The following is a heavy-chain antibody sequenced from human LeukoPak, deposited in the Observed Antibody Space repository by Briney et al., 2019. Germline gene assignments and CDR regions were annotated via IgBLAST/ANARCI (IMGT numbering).Heavy chain of an antibody. J-gene: IGHJ4*02. D-gene: IGHD6-13*01. CDR1: GGSISSYY. CDR2: IYCSGST. Sequence: PSETLSLTCTVSGGSISSYYWSWIRQPPGKGLEWIGYIYCSGSTNYNPSLKSRVTISVDTSKNQFSLKLSSLTAADTAVYYCARGTYGSSWQLEHFDYWGQGTLVTVSS. V-gene: IGHV4-59*01. CDR3: ARGTYGSSWQLEHFDY.